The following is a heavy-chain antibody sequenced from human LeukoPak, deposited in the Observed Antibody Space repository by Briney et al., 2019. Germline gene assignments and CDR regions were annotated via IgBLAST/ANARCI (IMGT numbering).Heavy chain of an antibody. J-gene: IGHJ4*02. CDR2: IYYSGST. CDR1: GGSISSSSYY. D-gene: IGHD6-19*01. V-gene: IGHV4-39*07. Sequence: SETLSLTCTVSGGSISSSSYYWGWIRQPPGKGLEWIGSIYYSGSTNYNPSLKSRVTISVDTSKNQFSLKLSSVTAADTAVYYCARWGSGWYYFDYWGQGTLVTVSS. CDR3: ARWGSGWYYFDY.